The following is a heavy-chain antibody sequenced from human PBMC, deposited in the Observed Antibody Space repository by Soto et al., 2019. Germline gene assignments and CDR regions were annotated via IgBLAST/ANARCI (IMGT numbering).Heavy chain of an antibody. CDR1: GYTLTXLS. CDR2: FDPEDGET. J-gene: IGHJ4*02. V-gene: IGHV1-24*01. D-gene: IGHD3-9*01. CDR3: ATLRLRYFDWLPSFFDY. Sequence: GASVKVSCKVSGYTLTXLSMHWVRQAPGKGLEWMGGFDPEDGETIYAQKFQGRVTMTEDTSTDTAYMELSSLRSEDTAVYYCATLRLRYFDWLPSFFDYWGQGTLVTVSS.